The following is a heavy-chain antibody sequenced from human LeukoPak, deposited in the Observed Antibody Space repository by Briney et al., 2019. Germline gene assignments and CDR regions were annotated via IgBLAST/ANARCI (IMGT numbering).Heavy chain of an antibody. D-gene: IGHD6-19*01. CDR2: DHI. J-gene: IGHJ3*01. CDR3: AKDFGAAVAGTGGALDV. V-gene: IGHV3-9*01. CDR1: GFTFDDYD. Sequence: PGGSLRLSCECSGFTFDDYDMHWVRQAPGKGLEWVSSDHINSADSLKGRFAVSRDNAKNSVYLQINSVRPEDTALYFCAKDFGAAVAGTGGALDVWGQGVMVTVSS.